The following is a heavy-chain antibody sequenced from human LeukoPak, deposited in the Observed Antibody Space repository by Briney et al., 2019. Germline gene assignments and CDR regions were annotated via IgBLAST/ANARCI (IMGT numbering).Heavy chain of an antibody. D-gene: IGHD3-10*01. Sequence: SETLSLTCTVSGXSISSYYWSWIRQPAGKGLEWIVRIYTSGSTNYNPSLKSRVTMSVDTSKNQFSLKLSSVTAADTAVYYCARSPSTTGLYGSGSYAYFDYWGQGTLVTVSS. J-gene: IGHJ4*02. V-gene: IGHV4-4*07. CDR2: IYTSGST. CDR1: GXSISSYY. CDR3: ARSPSTTGLYGSGSYAYFDY.